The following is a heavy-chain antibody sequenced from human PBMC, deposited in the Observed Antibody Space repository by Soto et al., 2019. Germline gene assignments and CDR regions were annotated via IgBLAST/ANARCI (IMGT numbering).Heavy chain of an antibody. J-gene: IGHJ6*02. V-gene: IGHV4-34*01. Sequence: QVQLQQWGAGLLKPSETLSLTCAVYGGSFSGYYWSWIRQPPGKGLEWIGEINHSGSTNYNPSLKRRVTISVDTSKNQFSLKLSSVTAADTAVYYCARSDDTNDGMDVWGQGTTVTVSS. CDR2: INHSGST. CDR1: GGSFSGYY. CDR3: ARSDDTNDGMDV. D-gene: IGHD3-9*01.